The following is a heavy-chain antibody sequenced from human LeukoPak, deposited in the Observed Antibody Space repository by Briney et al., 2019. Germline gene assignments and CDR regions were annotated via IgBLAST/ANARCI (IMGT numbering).Heavy chain of an antibody. D-gene: IGHD6-19*01. CDR1: GGSISSSSYY. Sequence: TSETLSLTCTVSGGSISSSSYYWGWIRQPPGKGLEWIGSIYYSGSTYYNPSLKSRVTISVDTSKNQFSLKLSSVTAADTAVYYCARHISIGAVDIDYWGQGTLVTVSS. J-gene: IGHJ4*02. CDR2: IYYSGST. V-gene: IGHV4-39*01. CDR3: ARHISIGAVDIDY.